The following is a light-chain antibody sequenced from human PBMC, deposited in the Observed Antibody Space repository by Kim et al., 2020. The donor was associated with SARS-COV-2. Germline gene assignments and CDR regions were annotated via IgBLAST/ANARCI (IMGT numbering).Light chain of an antibody. Sequence: VSPGQTARITCFGDKLGDKYASWYQQKPGQSPVLVIYQDRKRPSGIPERFSGSNSGNTATLTISGTQALDEADYFCQAWDSSIGRVFGTGTKVTVL. J-gene: IGLJ1*01. V-gene: IGLV3-1*01. CDR2: QDR. CDR3: QAWDSSIGRV. CDR1: KLGDKY.